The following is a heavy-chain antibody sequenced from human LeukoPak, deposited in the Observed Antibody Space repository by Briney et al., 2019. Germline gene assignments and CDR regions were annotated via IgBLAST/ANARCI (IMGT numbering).Heavy chain of an antibody. CDR3: ARDLASSGYYWD. CDR2: INPSGGST. Sequence: ASVKVSCKASGYTFTNFYMHWVRQAPGQGLEWMGIINPSGGSTSYAQKFQGRVTMTRDTSTSTVHMELSSLRSEDTAVYYCARDLASSGYYWDWGQGTLVTVSS. J-gene: IGHJ4*02. CDR1: GYTFTNFY. D-gene: IGHD3-22*01. V-gene: IGHV1-46*01.